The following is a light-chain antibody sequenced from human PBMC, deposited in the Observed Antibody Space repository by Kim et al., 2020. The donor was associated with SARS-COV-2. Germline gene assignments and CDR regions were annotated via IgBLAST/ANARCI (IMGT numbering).Light chain of an antibody. CDR3: QSYDSSLSGWVV. CDR1: SSNIGAGYD. J-gene: IGLJ2*01. V-gene: IGLV1-40*01. CDR2: GNS. Sequence: RVTISCTGSSSNIGAGYDVHWYQQLPGTAPKLLIYGNSNRPSGVPDRFSGSKSGTSASLAITGLQAEDEADYYCQSYDSSLSGWVVFGGGTQLTVL.